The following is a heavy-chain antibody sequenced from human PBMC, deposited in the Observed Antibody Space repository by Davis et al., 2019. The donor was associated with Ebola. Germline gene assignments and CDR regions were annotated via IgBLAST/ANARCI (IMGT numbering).Heavy chain of an antibody. CDR2: IYYSGST. CDR1: GGSISSYY. D-gene: IGHD5-12*01. V-gene: IGHV4-59*01. J-gene: IGHJ6*02. Sequence: SETLSLTCTVSGGSISSYYWRWIRQPPGKGLEWIGYIYYSGSTNYNPSLKSRVTISVDTSKNQFSLKLSSVTAADTAVYYCARDWGGYSGYDSGKNYYYYGMDVWGQGTTVTVSS. CDR3: ARDWGGYSGYDSGKNYYYYGMDV.